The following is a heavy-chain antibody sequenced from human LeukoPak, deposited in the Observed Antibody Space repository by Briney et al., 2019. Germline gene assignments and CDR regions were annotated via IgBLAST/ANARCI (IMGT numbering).Heavy chain of an antibody. CDR3: AREPTFSPTAQGTPAAPKFFDY. CDR1: GGTFSSYA. J-gene: IGHJ4*02. V-gene: IGHV1-69*01. D-gene: IGHD2-2*01. CDR2: IIPIFGTA. Sequence: PWASVKVSCKASGGTFSSYAISWVRQAPGQGLEWMGGIIPIFGTANYAQKFQGRVTITADESTSTAYMELSSLRSEDTAVYYCAREPTFSPTAQGTPAAPKFFDYWGQGTLVTVSS.